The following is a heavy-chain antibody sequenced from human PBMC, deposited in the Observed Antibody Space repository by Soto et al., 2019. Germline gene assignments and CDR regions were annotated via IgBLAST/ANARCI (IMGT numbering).Heavy chain of an antibody. CDR1: GFTFSSYA. CDR3: AKDSGGDCYRPVEY. J-gene: IGHJ4*02. D-gene: IGHD2-21*02. CDR2: ISGSGVRT. Sequence: EVQLLESGGGLVQPGGSLRLSCAASGFTFSSYAMSWVRQAPGKGLEWVSSISGSGVRTYYADSVKGRFTISRDNSKNTLYLQMNSLRAEDTAVYYCAKDSGGDCYRPVEYWGQVTLVTVSS. V-gene: IGHV3-23*01.